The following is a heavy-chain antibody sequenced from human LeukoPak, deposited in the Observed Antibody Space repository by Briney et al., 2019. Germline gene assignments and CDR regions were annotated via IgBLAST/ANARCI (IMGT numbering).Heavy chain of an antibody. Sequence: KPSETLSLTCAVYGGSFSGYYWSWIRQPPGKGLEWIGEINHSGSTNYNPSLKRRVTISVDTSKNQFSLKLSSVTAADTAVYYCARGRRLLWFGYNWFDPWGQGTLVTVSS. J-gene: IGHJ5*02. CDR3: ARGRRLLWFGYNWFDP. CDR2: INHSGST. V-gene: IGHV4-34*01. D-gene: IGHD3-10*01. CDR1: GGSFSGYY.